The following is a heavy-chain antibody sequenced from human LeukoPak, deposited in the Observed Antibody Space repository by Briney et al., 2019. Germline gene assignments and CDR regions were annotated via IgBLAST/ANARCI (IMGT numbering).Heavy chain of an antibody. D-gene: IGHD6-19*01. CDR2: ISGSGDNT. Sequence: PGGSLRLSCAASGFTFSSHGMSWVRQAPGKGLEWVSTISGSGDNTYYADSVKGRFTISRDNSKNTLYLQMNGLRVEDTAVYYCEGWDSADSSDIWGQGTLVTVSS. V-gene: IGHV3-23*01. CDR1: GFTFSSHG. CDR3: EGWDSADSSDI. J-gene: IGHJ4*02.